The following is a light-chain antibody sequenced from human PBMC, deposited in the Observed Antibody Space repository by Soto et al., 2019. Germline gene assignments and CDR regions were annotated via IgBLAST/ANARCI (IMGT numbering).Light chain of an antibody. CDR1: QSILYSSDNKNY. Sequence: DIVLTQSPDSLAVSLGERATINCKSSQSILYSSDNKNYLTWYQQKPGQPPKLLIYWASTRESGVPGRFSGSASGTDFTLTISSLQAEDVAVYFCQQYYTTPPTFGPGTKVDIK. V-gene: IGKV4-1*01. CDR2: WAS. CDR3: QQYYTTPPT. J-gene: IGKJ3*01.